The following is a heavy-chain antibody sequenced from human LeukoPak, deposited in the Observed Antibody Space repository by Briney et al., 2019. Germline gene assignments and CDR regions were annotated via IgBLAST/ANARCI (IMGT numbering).Heavy chain of an antibody. D-gene: IGHD2-15*01. Sequence: PSETLSLTCTVSGGSISSYYRSWIRQPPGKGLEWIGYIYYSVSTNYNPSLKSRVTISVDTSKNQFSLKLSSVTAADTAVYYCARTPRSPAHFDYWGQGTLVTVSS. CDR1: GGSISSYY. J-gene: IGHJ4*02. CDR2: IYYSVST. CDR3: ARTPRSPAHFDY. V-gene: IGHV4-59*01.